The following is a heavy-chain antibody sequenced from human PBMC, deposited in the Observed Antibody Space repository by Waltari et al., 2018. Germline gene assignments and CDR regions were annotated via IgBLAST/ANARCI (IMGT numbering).Heavy chain of an antibody. CDR1: GGTFSSYA. J-gene: IGHJ6*02. CDR3: AREREGLEYSSQVDGMDV. CDR2: IIPTFGTA. Sequence: QVQLVQSGAEVKKPGSSVKVSCKASGGTFSSYAISWVRQAPGQGLGWMGGIIPTFGTANYAHECQGRVTITADESTSTAYMELSSLRSEDTAVYYCAREREGLEYSSQVDGMDVWGQGTTVTVSS. D-gene: IGHD6-6*01. V-gene: IGHV1-69*01.